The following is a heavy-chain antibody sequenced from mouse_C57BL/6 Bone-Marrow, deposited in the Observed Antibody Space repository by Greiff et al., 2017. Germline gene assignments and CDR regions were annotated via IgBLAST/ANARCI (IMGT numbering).Heavy chain of an antibody. V-gene: IGHV14-3*01. J-gene: IGHJ1*03. CDR1: GFTIKNTY. Sequence: EVQLQQSVAELVRPGASVKLSCTASGFTIKNTYMHWVKQRPEQGLEWIGRIDPETGNTKYDPKFQGKATITADPSSNTAYLQLSSLTSADTAIYDCARGSCWYFDVWGTGTTVTVSS. CDR2: IDPETGNT. CDR3: ARGSCWYFDV.